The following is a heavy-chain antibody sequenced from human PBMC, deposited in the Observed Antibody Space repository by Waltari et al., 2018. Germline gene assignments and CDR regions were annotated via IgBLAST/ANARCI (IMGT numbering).Heavy chain of an antibody. CDR3: ARGNTKYGMDV. J-gene: IGHJ6*02. CDR2: LYHAGNT. Sequence: EVQLVESGGHLIQPGGSLRLSCAASSFNVSSYYMNWVRQAAGKGLEWFSILYHAGNTYYADSVKGRFTFSRDNSKNTLYLQMNSLRAEDTAVYYCARGNTKYGMDVWGQGTTVTVSS. D-gene: IGHD3-10*01. CDR1: SFNVSSYY. V-gene: IGHV3-53*01.